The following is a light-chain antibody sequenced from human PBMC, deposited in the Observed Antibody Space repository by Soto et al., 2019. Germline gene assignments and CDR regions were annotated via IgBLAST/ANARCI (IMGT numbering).Light chain of an antibody. CDR3: SSYAGSNNV. Sequence: QSALTQPPSASGSPGQSVTISCTGTSSDVGGYNYVSWYQQHPGKAPKLMIYEVSKRPSGVPDRFSGSKSGNTASLTVSGLQAEDEADYCCSSYAGSNNVFGTGTKVTVL. V-gene: IGLV2-8*01. J-gene: IGLJ1*01. CDR2: EVS. CDR1: SSDVGGYNY.